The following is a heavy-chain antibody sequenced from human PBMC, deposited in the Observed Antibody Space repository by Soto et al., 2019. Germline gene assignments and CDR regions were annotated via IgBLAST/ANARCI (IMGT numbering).Heavy chain of an antibody. J-gene: IGHJ5*02. CDR1: GFTVSSNY. D-gene: IGHD3-10*01. CDR2: IYSGGST. Sequence: EVQLVESGGGLVQPGGSLRLSCAASGFTVSSNYMSWVRQAPGKGLEWVSTIYSGGSTYYADSVKDRFTISRDNSKNTLYLQMNSLTAEDTAVYYCARDVGVMIRGIPYNWFDPWGQGTLVTVSS. V-gene: IGHV3-66*01. CDR3: ARDVGVMIRGIPYNWFDP.